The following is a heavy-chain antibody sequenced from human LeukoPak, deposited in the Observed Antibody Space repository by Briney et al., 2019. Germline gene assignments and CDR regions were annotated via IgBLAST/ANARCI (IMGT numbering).Heavy chain of an antibody. J-gene: IGHJ6*02. CDR2: VHHSETA. Sequence: SETLSLTCAVSGGSVTSSDWWSWVRQPPGKGLEWIGEVHHSETARYNPSLGSRVTLSVDKSKNQFFLRLSSVTAADTAIYYCARVDGYSYGPYYFCYPMAVWGQGTTVIVSS. CDR1: GGSVTSSDW. V-gene: IGHV4-4*02. CDR3: ARVDGYSYGPYYFCYPMAV. D-gene: IGHD5-18*01.